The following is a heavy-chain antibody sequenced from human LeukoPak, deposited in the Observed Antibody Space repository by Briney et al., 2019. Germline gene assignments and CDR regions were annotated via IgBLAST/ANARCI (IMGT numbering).Heavy chain of an antibody. J-gene: IGHJ4*02. CDR3: AKEGDYYDSSGYYKD. V-gene: IGHV3-48*01. CDR2: INVVNGAI. D-gene: IGHD3-22*01. Sequence: GGSLRLSCTASGFTFSGYSMNWIRQAPGKGLEWVSYINVVNGAIYYADSVKGRFTISGDIATNSVYLQMNSLRAEDTAVYYCAKEGDYYDSSGYYKDWGQGTLVTVSS. CDR1: GFTFSGYS.